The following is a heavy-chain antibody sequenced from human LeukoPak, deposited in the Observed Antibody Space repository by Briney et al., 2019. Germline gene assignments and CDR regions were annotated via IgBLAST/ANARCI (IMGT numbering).Heavy chain of an antibody. CDR2: ISSSDSTI. D-gene: IGHD5-18*01. CDR3: ARGDTAMVDY. J-gene: IGHJ4*02. V-gene: IGHV3-48*03. CDR1: GFTFSSYE. Sequence: GGSLRLSCAASGFTFSSYEMNWVRQSPWKGLECVSYISSSDSTIYYADSVKGRFTISRDNAKNSLFLQMNSLRVEDTAVYYCARGDTAMVDYWGQGTLVTVSS.